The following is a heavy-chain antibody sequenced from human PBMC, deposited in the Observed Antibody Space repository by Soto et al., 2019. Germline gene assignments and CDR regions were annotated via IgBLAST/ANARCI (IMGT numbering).Heavy chain of an antibody. CDR2: IKRKTDGGTA. Sequence: PGGSLRLSCAASGFTFSNAWMSWVRQAPGKGLEWVGYIKRKTDGGTADYAAPVKGRFTISRDDSKNTLYLQMNSLKTEDTAVYYCTATLGYWGPGTLVTVS. J-gene: IGHJ4*02. CDR1: GFTFSNAW. D-gene: IGHD3-16*01. V-gene: IGHV3-15*01. CDR3: TATLGY.